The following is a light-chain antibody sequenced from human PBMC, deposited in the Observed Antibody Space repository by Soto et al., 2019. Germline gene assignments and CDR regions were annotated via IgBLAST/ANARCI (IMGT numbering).Light chain of an antibody. V-gene: IGLV2-11*01. CDR2: DVT. Sequence: QSALTQPRSVSGSPGQSVTISCAGTSSDVGAYNYVSWYQQHPGKAPKIMIYDVTERPSGVPDRFSGSKSGNTASLTISGLQAEDEADYYCCSFAGNSLVFGGGTKLTV. CDR1: SSDVGAYNY. J-gene: IGLJ2*01. CDR3: CSFAGNSLV.